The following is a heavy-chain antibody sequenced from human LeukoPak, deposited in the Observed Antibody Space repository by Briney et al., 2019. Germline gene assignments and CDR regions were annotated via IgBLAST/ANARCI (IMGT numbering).Heavy chain of an antibody. CDR1: GYTFTSCY. V-gene: IGHV1-46*01. J-gene: IGHJ4*02. CDR2: INPSGGST. CDR3: ARVTAAANLYYFDY. D-gene: IGHD6-13*01. Sequence: ASVTVSCTASGYTFTSCYMHWVRQAPGQGLEWMGIINPSGGSTSYAQKFQGRVTMTRDTSTSTVYMELSSLRSEDTAVYYCARVTAAANLYYFDYWGQGTLVTVSS.